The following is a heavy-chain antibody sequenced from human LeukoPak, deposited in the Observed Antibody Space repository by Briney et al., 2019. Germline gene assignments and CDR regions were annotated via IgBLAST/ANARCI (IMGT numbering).Heavy chain of an antibody. Sequence: ASVKVSCKASGGTFSSYAISWVRQAPGRGLEWMGGIIPIFGTANYAQKFQGRVTITADKSTSTAYMELSSLRSEDTAVYYCASIAAAGIETGDTFDYWGQGTLVTVSS. D-gene: IGHD6-13*01. CDR3: ASIAAAGIETGDTFDY. CDR1: GGTFSSYA. CDR2: IIPIFGTA. J-gene: IGHJ4*02. V-gene: IGHV1-69*06.